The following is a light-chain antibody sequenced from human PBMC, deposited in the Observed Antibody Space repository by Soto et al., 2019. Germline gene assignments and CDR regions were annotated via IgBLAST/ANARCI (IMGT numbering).Light chain of an antibody. J-gene: IGKJ1*01. Sequence: DIQMTQSPSSLSASVGDRVTITCRASQSISSFLNWYQQKPGKAPKLLMYAASSLQSGVPSRFRGSGSGTEFTLTINSLQPEDFATYYCQQSYSTPPAFGQGTKVEIK. V-gene: IGKV1-39*01. CDR1: QSISSF. CDR2: AAS. CDR3: QQSYSTPPA.